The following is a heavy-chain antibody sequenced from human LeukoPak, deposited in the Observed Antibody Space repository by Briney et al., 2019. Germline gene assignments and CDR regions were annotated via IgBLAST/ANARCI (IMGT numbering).Heavy chain of an antibody. J-gene: IGHJ4*02. CDR2: ISYDGSDK. CDR3: AKDGLAAALDY. D-gene: IGHD6-13*01. V-gene: IGHV3-30*18. CDR1: GFTFSSYG. Sequence: PGGSLRLSCAASGFTFSSYGMHWVRQAPGKGLEWVAVISYDGSDKYYADSVKGRFTISRDNSKNTLNLQMNSLRAEDTAVYYCAKDGLAAALDYWGQGTLVTVSS.